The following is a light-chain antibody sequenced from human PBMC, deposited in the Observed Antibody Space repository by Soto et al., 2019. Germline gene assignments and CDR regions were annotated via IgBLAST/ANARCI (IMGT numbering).Light chain of an antibody. Sequence: SALTPPGSVCGSPGQSSHISCTGNSSDVGSYNLVSWYQQHPGKAPKLMIYEGSKRPSGVSNRFSGSKSGNTASLTISGLQAEDEADYYCSSYASSTTPYVFGTGTKVTVL. V-gene: IGLV2-14*02. CDR3: SSYASSTTPYV. J-gene: IGLJ1*01. CDR2: EGS. CDR1: SSDVGSYNL.